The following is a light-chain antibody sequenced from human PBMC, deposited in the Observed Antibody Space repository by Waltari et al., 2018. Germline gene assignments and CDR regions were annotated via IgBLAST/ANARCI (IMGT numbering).Light chain of an antibody. CDR1: SSDVGGYNY. V-gene: IGLV2-14*01. CDR3: SSYTSSSTLVV. J-gene: IGLJ2*01. CDR2: DVS. Sequence: QSALTQPASVSGSPGQSITIPCTGTSSDVGGYNYVSWYQQYPGIAPKLLIYDVSNRPSGVSNRFSGSKSGNTASLTISGLQAEDEADYYCSSYTSSSTLVVFGGGTKLTVL.